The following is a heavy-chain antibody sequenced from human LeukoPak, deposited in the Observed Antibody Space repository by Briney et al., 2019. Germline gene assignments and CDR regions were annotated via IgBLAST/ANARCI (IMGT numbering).Heavy chain of an antibody. V-gene: IGHV3-7*01. Sequence: GGSLRLSCAASGFTFSSYWMSWVRQAPGKGLEWVANIKQDGSEKYYVDSVKGRFTISRDNAKNTLYLQMNSLRAEDTAVYYCAKEDSSGSYDYWGQGTLVTVSS. D-gene: IGHD6-19*01. CDR1: GFTFSSYW. CDR2: IKQDGSEK. CDR3: AKEDSSGSYDY. J-gene: IGHJ4*02.